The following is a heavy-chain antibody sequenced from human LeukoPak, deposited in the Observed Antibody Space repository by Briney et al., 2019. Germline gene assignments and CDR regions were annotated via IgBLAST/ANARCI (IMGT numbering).Heavy chain of an antibody. CDR1: GGSISSGDYS. V-gene: IGHV4-30-4*01. D-gene: IGHD2-2*01. J-gene: IGHJ3*02. CDR2: IYYSGST. Sequence: PSQTLSLTCTVSGGSISSGDYSWSWIRQPPGKGLEWIGYIYYSGSTYYNPSLKSRVTISVDTSKNQFSLKLSSVTAADTAVYYCARELEYCSSTSCHKAFDIWGQGTMVTVSS. CDR3: ARELEYCSSTSCHKAFDI.